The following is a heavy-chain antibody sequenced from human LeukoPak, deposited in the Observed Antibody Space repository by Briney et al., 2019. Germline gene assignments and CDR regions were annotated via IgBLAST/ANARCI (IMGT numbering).Heavy chain of an antibody. J-gene: IGHJ5*02. V-gene: IGHV1-69*05. Sequence: ASVKVSCKASGGTFSSYAISWVRQAPGQGLEWMGGIIPIFGTANYAQKFQRRVTITTDESTSTAYMELGSLRSEDTAVYYCARSLNSWFDPWGQGTLVTVSS. CDR2: IIPIFGTA. CDR3: ARSLNSWFDP. D-gene: IGHD2/OR15-2a*01. CDR1: GGTFSSYA.